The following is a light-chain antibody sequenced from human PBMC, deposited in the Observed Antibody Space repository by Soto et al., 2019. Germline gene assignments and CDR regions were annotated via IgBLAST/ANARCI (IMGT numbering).Light chain of an antibody. CDR3: QVWDSSSDHVV. J-gene: IGLJ2*01. V-gene: IGLV3-21*04. CDR2: YDS. CDR1: NIGSKS. Sequence: SYELTQPRSVSVAPGKTARITCGGNNIGSKSVHWYQQKPGQAPVLVIYYDSDRPSGIPERFSGSNSGNTATLTISRVEAGDEADYYCQVWDSSSDHVVFGGGTKRTVL.